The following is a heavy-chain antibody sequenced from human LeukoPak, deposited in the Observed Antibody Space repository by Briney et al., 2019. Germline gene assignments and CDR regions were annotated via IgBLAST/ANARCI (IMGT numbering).Heavy chain of an antibody. CDR2: VYYDGNT. Sequence: PSETLSLTCSVSGGSINRSSYYWGWIRQAPGKGLEWIGSVYYDGNTYYNANPSLKSRATVSMDTSRNQFSLKLRSVTAADTAVYYCTKDSGHHRTDCWGQGTLVTVSS. CDR3: TKDSGHHRTDC. D-gene: IGHD1-26*01. V-gene: IGHV4-39*02. CDR1: GGSINRSSYY. J-gene: IGHJ4*02.